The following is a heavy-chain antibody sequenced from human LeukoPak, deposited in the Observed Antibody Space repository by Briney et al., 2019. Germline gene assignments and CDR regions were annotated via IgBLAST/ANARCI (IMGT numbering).Heavy chain of an antibody. V-gene: IGHV1-2*02. CDR2: INPNSGGT. Sequence: GASVKVSCKASGYTFTGYYMHWVRQAPGQGLEWMGWINPNSGGTNYAQKFQGRVTMTRSTSISTAYMELSRLRSDDTAVYYCVNTGYSSGWYLSDYWGQGTLVTVSS. J-gene: IGHJ4*02. CDR1: GYTFTGYY. CDR3: VNTGYSSGWYLSDY. D-gene: IGHD6-19*01.